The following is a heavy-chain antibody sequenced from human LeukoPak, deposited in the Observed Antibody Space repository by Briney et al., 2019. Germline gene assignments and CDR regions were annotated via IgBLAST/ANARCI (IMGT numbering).Heavy chain of an antibody. D-gene: IGHD4-23*01. CDR1: TLILSDHI. CDR2: SRPKRQRDTT. CDR3: TKDWAKDGNTAFDI. J-gene: IGHJ3*02. Sequence: GGSLRLSCTASTLILSDHIVVWVRPAPGKGLEWVGRSRPKRQRDTTEFAASVQGRFTLSRDDSKNSLDLQMNSLKTEDTAVYFCTKDWAKDGNTAFDIWGQGTMVTVSS. V-gene: IGHV3-72*01.